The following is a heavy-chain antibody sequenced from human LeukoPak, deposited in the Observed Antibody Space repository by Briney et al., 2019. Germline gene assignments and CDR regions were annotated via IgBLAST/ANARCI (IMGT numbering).Heavy chain of an antibody. Sequence: SVKVSCKVSGGTFSSYAISWVRQAPGQGLEWMGGIIPIFGTANYAQKFQGRVTITADESTSTAYMELSSLRSEDMAVYYCARTTRYCSSTSCFEDAFDIWGQGTMVTVSS. D-gene: IGHD2-2*01. V-gene: IGHV1-69*13. CDR3: ARTTRYCSSTSCFEDAFDI. CDR1: GGTFSSYA. J-gene: IGHJ3*02. CDR2: IIPIFGTA.